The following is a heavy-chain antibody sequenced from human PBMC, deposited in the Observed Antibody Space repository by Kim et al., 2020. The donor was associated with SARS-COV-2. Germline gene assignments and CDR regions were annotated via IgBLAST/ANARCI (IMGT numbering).Heavy chain of an antibody. V-gene: IGHV3-53*01. CDR2: ISTGGGT. CDR3: AREHEGRRARYFDY. CDR1: GLSVSSNY. J-gene: IGHJ4*02. Sequence: GLSVSSNYRGWVRQAPGKGLEWVAVISTGGGTSYADSVEGRFIIYRDNSKNTLFLQMNDLRAGDTAVYYCAREHEGRRARYFDYWGQGTLAT.